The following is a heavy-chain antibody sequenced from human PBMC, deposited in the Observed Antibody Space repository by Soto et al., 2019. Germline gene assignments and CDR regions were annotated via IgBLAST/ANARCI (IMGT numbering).Heavy chain of an antibody. D-gene: IGHD2-21*01. CDR3: ARGLYSYHYMDV. CDR1: GGSISSYY. Sequence: PSETLSLTCTVFGGSISSYYWSWIRQPPGKGLEWIGYIYYSGSTNYNPSLKSRVTISVDTSKNQFSLKLSSVTAADTAVYYCARGLYSYHYMDVRGKGTTVTVSS. V-gene: IGHV4-59*01. CDR2: IYYSGST. J-gene: IGHJ6*03.